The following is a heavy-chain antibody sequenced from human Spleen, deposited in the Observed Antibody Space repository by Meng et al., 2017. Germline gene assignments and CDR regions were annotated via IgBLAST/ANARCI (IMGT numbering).Heavy chain of an antibody. V-gene: IGHV3-43D*03. Sequence: GESLKISCAASGFTFDMYAIHWVRQAPGKGLEWVSLISWDGRTTYYADSVKGRFTISRDNSKNFLYLQMNSLRAEDTALYYCARDQGSGWYGDAFDIWGQGTMVTVSS. CDR2: ISWDGRTT. D-gene: IGHD6-19*01. CDR3: ARDQGSGWYGDAFDI. J-gene: IGHJ3*02. CDR1: GFTFDMYA.